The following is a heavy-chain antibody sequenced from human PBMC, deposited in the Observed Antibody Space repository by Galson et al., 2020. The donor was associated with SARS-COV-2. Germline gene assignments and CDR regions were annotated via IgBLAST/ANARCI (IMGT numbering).Heavy chain of an antibody. Sequence: GGSLRLSCAASGFTFSTYTMHWVRQAPGKGLEWVADMSYDGTYKDYADSVKGRFTVSRDNSRNTLILHMNSLRPEDTAVYYCARSHVAPGISGLDVWGQGTTVTVSS. CDR1: GFTFSTYT. CDR3: ARSHVAPGISGLDV. J-gene: IGHJ6*02. CDR2: MSYDGTYK. D-gene: IGHD5-12*01. V-gene: IGHV3-30*03.